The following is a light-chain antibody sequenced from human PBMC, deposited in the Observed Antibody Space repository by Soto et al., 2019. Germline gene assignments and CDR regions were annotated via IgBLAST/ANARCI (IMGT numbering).Light chain of an antibody. CDR2: EVS. CDR1: SSDIGGYNY. CDR3: SSYTTSNSLV. V-gene: IGLV2-14*01. J-gene: IGLJ1*01. Sequence: QSALTQPASVSGSPGQSISISCTGTSSDIGGYNYVSWYQHHPGKAPKLMIYEVSNRPSGVSNRFSGSKSGNTASLTISGLQADDEADYYCSSYTTSNSLVFGTGTKLTV.